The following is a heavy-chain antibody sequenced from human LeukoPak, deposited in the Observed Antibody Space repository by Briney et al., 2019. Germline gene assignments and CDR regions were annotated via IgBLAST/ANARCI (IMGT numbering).Heavy chain of an antibody. CDR3: ARVGDLFGAHRVRGLPPDYYYMDV. D-gene: IGHD3-10*01. Sequence: SETLSLTCALSGGSITDYFYNWVRQPPGKGLELVGEINHTGSSTYNPSLKSRVIISVDTSKNQFSLKLTSVTAAHTAVSYCARVGDLFGAHRVRGLPPDYYYMDVWGKGTMVTVSS. J-gene: IGHJ6*03. CDR2: INHTGSS. V-gene: IGHV4-34*01. CDR1: GGSITDYF.